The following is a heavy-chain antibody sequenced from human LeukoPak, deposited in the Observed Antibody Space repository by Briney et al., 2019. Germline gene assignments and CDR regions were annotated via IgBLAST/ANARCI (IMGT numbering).Heavy chain of an antibody. J-gene: IGHJ3*02. D-gene: IGHD3-16*01. CDR3: ARGGRRSYGDDAFDM. Sequence: PGGSLRLSCAASGFTFNNYWMNWVRQAPGRGLEWVANIKQDGSEKYSVDSVKGRFTISRDNAKNSLYLQMNSLRAEDTAVYYRARGGRRSYGDDAFDMWGQGTMVTVSS. CDR2: IKQDGSEK. CDR1: GFTFNNYW. V-gene: IGHV3-7*01.